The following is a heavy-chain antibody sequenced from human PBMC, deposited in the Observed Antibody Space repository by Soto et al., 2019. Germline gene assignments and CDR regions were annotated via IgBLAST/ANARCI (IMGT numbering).Heavy chain of an antibody. CDR3: ARSGPAGYIEY. Sequence: PSQTRSLTCAISVYSVSSNNAAWNWIRRSRSRGLECLGRTYYRSKWYNNYAVSVKSRITVNPDTSKNQFSLQLNSVTPEDTAVDYCARSGPAGYIEYWGQGTLVTFSS. J-gene: IGHJ4*02. CDR1: VYSVSSNNAA. V-gene: IGHV6-1*01. D-gene: IGHD3-9*01. CDR2: TYYRSKWYN.